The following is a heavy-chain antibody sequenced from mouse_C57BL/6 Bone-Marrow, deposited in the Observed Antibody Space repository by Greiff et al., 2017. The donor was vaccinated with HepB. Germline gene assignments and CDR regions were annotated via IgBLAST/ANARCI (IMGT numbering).Heavy chain of an antibody. CDR2: IDPSDSET. CDR1: GYTFTSYW. CDR3: ARLGNWDPLDV. J-gene: IGHJ1*03. Sequence: VQLQQPGAELVRPGSSVKLSCKASGYTFTSYWMHWVKQRPIQGLEWIGNIDPSDSETHYNQKFKDKATLTVDKSSSTAYMQLSSLPSEDSAVYYCARLGNWDPLDVWGTGTTVTVSS. D-gene: IGHD4-1*01. V-gene: IGHV1-52*01.